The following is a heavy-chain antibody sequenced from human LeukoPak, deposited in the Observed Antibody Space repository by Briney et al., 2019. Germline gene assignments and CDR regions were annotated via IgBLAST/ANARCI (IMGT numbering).Heavy chain of an antibody. CDR1: GGSISSSNW. CDR3: ARARAPEACFDY. V-gene: IGHV4-4*02. J-gene: IGHJ4*02. Sequence: SETLSHTCAVSGGSISSSNWWSWVRQPPGKGLEWIGEIYHSGSTNYNPSLKSRVTISVDKSKNQFSLKLSSVTAADTAVYYCARARAPEACFDYWGQGTLVTVSS. CDR2: IYHSGST.